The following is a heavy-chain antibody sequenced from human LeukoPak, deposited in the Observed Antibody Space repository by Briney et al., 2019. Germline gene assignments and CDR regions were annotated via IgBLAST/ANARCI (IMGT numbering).Heavy chain of an antibody. CDR2: MTPNSGNT. CDR3: ARGRPYYDFWSGYYFSQEDY. D-gene: IGHD3-3*01. J-gene: IGHJ4*02. V-gene: IGHV1-8*01. Sequence: ASVKVSCKASGYTFTSYDINWLRQATGQGLEWMGWMTPNSGNTGYAQKFQGRVTMTRNTSISTAYMELSSLRSEDTAVYYCARGRPYYDFWSGYYFSQEDYWGQGTLVTVSS. CDR1: GYTFTSYD.